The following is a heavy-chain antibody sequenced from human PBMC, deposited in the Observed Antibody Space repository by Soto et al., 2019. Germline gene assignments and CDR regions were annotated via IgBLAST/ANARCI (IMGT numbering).Heavy chain of an antibody. J-gene: IGHJ6*02. D-gene: IGHD1-1*01. Sequence: PGGSLRLSCAASGFTFSSYAMSWVRQAPGKGLEWVSAISGSGVSTYYADSVKGRFTISRDNSKNTLYLQMNSLRAEDTAVYYCAKWTTAYYYGMDVWGQGTKITVSS. CDR1: GFTFSSYA. CDR3: AKWTTAYYYGMDV. V-gene: IGHV3-23*01. CDR2: ISGSGVST.